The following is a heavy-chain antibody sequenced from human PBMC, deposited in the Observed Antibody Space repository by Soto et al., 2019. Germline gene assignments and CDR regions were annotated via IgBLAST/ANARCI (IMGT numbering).Heavy chain of an antibody. CDR2: ISAYNGNT. J-gene: IGHJ5*02. CDR3: ARDGPLYSSSWYGGNWFDP. Sequence: ASVKVSCKASGYTFTSYGISWVRQAPGQGLEWMGWISAYNGNTNYAQKPQGRVTMTTDTSTSTAYMELRSLRSDDTAVYYCARDGPLYSSSWYGGNWFDPWGQGTLVTVSS. D-gene: IGHD6-13*01. V-gene: IGHV1-18*01. CDR1: GYTFTSYG.